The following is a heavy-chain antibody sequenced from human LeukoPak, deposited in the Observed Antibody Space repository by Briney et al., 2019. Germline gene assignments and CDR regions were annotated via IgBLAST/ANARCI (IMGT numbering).Heavy chain of an antibody. J-gene: IGHJ6*02. CDR2: IIPIFGTA. Sequence: SVKVSCKASGYTFTSYGISWVRQAPGQGLEWMGGIIPIFGTANYAQKFQGRVTITADESTSTAYMELSSLRSEDTAVYYCARDPLYCSSTSCSHSTADYGMDVWGQGTTVTVSS. V-gene: IGHV1-69*13. D-gene: IGHD2-2*01. CDR1: GYTFTSYG. CDR3: ARDPLYCSSTSCSHSTADYGMDV.